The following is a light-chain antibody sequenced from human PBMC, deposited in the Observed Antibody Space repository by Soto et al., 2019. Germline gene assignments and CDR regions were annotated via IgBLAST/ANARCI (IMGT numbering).Light chain of an antibody. J-gene: IGKJ1*01. CDR2: GAS. Sequence: EVVLTKSPGALSLSTGERATLSCRASQSVSSSYLAWYQQKPGQAPRVLIYGASSRATGIPDRFSGSGSGTDFTLTISRLEPEDFAVYYCQHYKTFGQGTKVDNK. CDR3: QHYKT. CDR1: QSVSSSY. V-gene: IGKV3-20*01.